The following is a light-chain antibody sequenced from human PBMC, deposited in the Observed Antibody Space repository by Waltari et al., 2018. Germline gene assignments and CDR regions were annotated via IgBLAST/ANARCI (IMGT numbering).Light chain of an antibody. J-gene: IGKJ4*01. CDR1: QSLLYSSNNKNS. CDR2: WAS. V-gene: IGKV4-1*01. CDR3: QQYYSTPLT. Sequence: DIVMTQSPHSLAVSLGARANINCKSSQSLLYSSNNKNSLAWYQQKPGQPPKLLIYWASSRESGVPDRFSASGSGTDFTLTISSLQAEDVAVYYCQQYYSTPLTFGGGTKVEIK.